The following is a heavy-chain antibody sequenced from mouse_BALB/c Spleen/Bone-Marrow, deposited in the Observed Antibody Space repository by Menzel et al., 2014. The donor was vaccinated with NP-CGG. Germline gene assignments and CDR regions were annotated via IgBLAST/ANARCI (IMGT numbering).Heavy chain of an antibody. CDR3: AREVYGSWFAY. J-gene: IGHJ3*01. CDR1: GYTFDYYT. CDR2: INPSSGYT. V-gene: IGHV1-4*01. Sequence: QVQLQQSGAELARPGASVEMSCKASGYTFDYYTVQWVKQRPGQGLEWIGYINPSSGYTNYNQKFKDKATLTADKSSSTAYMQLSSLTSEDSAVYYCAREVYGSWFAYWGQGTLVTVSA. D-gene: IGHD2-2*01.